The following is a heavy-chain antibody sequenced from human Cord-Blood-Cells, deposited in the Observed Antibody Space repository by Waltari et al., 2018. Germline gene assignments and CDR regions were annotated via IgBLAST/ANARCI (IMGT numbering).Heavy chain of an antibody. CDR3: ARNYCSSTSCDAFDI. Sequence: QLQLQESGPGLVKPSETLSLTCTVSGGSISSSSYYWGWIRQPPGKGLEWIGSIYYSGSTDYNPSLTSRVTISVDTSKNQFSLRLSSVTAADTAVYYCARNYCSSTSCDAFDIWGQGTMVTVSS. J-gene: IGHJ3*02. D-gene: IGHD2-2*01. CDR2: IYYSGST. V-gene: IGHV4-39*01. CDR1: GGSISSSSYY.